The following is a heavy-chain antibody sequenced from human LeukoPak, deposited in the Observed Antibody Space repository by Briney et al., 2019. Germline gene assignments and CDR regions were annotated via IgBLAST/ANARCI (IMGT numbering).Heavy chain of an antibody. CDR2: IYPGDSDT. D-gene: IGHD4-17*01. CDR1: GYSFTNYW. CDR3: ARLGDLYGDYGIHDY. V-gene: IGHV5-51*01. Sequence: KSGESLKISCQGSGYSFTNYWLAWVRQMPGQGLEWMGIIYPGDSDTRYSPSFQGQVTISADKSISTAYLQWSSLKASDTAMYYCARLGDLYGDYGIHDYWGQGTLVTVSS. J-gene: IGHJ4*02.